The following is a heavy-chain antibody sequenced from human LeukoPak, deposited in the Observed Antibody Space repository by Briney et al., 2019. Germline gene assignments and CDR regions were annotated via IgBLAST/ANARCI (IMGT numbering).Heavy chain of an antibody. CDR2: ISWNSGSI. Sequence: GGSLRLSCAASGFTFSSDGMSWVRQAPGKGLEWVSGISWNSGSIDYADSVKGRFTVSRDNAENSLYLQMNSLRAEDMALYYCAKGGGTYSDWYFDLWGRGTLVTVSS. D-gene: IGHD1-14*01. J-gene: IGHJ2*01. CDR3: AKGGGTYSDWYFDL. CDR1: GFTFSSDG. V-gene: IGHV3-9*03.